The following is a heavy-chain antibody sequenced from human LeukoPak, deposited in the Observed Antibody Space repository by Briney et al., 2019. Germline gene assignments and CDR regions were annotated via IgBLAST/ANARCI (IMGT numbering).Heavy chain of an antibody. J-gene: IGHJ5*02. CDR3: ARLTRVGTTSALRWFDP. D-gene: IGHD1-26*01. V-gene: IGHV4-39*07. CDR1: GGSIRSSNNY. Sequence: SETLSLTCTVSGGSIRSSNNYWGWIRQPPGKGLEWIGGIHYSGSTYYYPSLKSRVTISVDTSKNQFSLKLSSVTAADTAVYYCARLTRVGTTSALRWFDPWGQGTLVTVSS. CDR2: IHYSGST.